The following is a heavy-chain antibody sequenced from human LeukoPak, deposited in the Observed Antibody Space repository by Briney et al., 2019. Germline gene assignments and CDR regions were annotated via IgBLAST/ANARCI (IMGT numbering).Heavy chain of an antibody. CDR1: GFAFNTYS. V-gene: IGHV3-48*01. D-gene: IGHD2-8*01. CDR2: IRSDSTII. Sequence: SGGSLRLSCAASGFAFNTYSMNWVRQAPGKGLEWVSYIRSDSTIINYAESVKGRFTISRDNAKNSLYLQMNSLRAEDTAVYFCARVQAGKWDFDFWGQGTLVTVSS. J-gene: IGHJ4*02. CDR3: ARVQAGKWDFDF.